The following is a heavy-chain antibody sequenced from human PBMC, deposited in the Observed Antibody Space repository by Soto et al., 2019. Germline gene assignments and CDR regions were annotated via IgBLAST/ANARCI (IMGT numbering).Heavy chain of an antibody. J-gene: IGHJ4*02. CDR3: ARGPRSGSYRPFDY. D-gene: IGHD1-26*01. CDR1: GYTFTSYA. V-gene: IGHV1-3*01. Sequence: WASVKVSCKASGYTFTSYAMHWVRQAPGQRLEWMGWINAGNGNTKYSQKFQGRVTITRDTSASTAYMELSSLRSEDTAVYYCARGPRSGSYRPFDYWGQGTLVTVSS. CDR2: INAGNGNT.